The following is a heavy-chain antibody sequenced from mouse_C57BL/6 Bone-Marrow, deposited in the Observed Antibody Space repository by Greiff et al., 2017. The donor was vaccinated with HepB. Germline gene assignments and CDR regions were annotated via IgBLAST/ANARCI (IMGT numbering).Heavy chain of an antibody. CDR3: ARLGLLRFDY. V-gene: IGHV1-59*01. Sequence: QVQLKQPGAELVRPGTSVKLSCKASGYTFTSYWMHWVKQRPGQGLEWIGVIDPSDSYTNYNQKFKGKATLTVDTSSSTAYMQLSSLTSEDSAVYYCARLGLLRFDYWGQGTTLTVSS. D-gene: IGHD1-1*01. CDR2: IDPSDSYT. CDR1: GYTFTSYW. J-gene: IGHJ2*01.